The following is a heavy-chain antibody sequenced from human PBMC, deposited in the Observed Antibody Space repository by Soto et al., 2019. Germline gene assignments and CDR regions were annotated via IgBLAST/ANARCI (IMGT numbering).Heavy chain of an antibody. J-gene: IGHJ5*02. CDR3: ARGRIAARGYWFDP. CDR1: GGSFSGYY. CDR2: INHSGST. V-gene: IGHV4-34*01. Sequence: KASETLSLTCAVYGGSFSGYYWSWIRQPPGKGLEWIGEINHSGSTNYNPSLKSRVTISVDTSKNQFSLKLSSVTAADTAVYYCARGRIAARGYWFDPWGQGTLVTVSS. D-gene: IGHD6-13*01.